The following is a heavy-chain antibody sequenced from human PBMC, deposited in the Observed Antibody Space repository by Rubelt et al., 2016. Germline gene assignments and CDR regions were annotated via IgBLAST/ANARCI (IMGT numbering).Heavy chain of an antibody. CDR2: IDWDDDK. V-gene: IGHV2-70*15. Sequence: QVTLRESGPALVKPTQTLTLTCTFSGFSLSTSGMFVSWIRQPPGKALEWLARIDWDDDKYYSTSLKTRLTISKDTSKNQVGLTMTNMDPVDTATYYCARTRTRYWYFEIWGRGTLVTVSS. D-gene: IGHD2-2*01. J-gene: IGHJ2*01. CDR3: ARTRTRYWYFEI. CDR1: GFSLSTSGMF.